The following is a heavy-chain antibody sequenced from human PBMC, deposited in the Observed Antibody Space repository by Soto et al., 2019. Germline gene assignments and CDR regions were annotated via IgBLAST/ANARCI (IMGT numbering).Heavy chain of an antibody. CDR1: GFTLSDNW. D-gene: IGHD6-25*01. Sequence: EVQLVESGGGLVQPGGSLRLSCAASGFTLSDNWIHWVRRVPGKGLVWVSRTDSDGSSVTYADSVKGRFTLSRDNAKNTWFLQMDSLRVEYTAMYYCVRAPEQRPFDYWGQGTLVTVSS. J-gene: IGHJ4*02. CDR3: VRAPEQRPFDY. V-gene: IGHV3-74*03. CDR2: TDSDGSSV.